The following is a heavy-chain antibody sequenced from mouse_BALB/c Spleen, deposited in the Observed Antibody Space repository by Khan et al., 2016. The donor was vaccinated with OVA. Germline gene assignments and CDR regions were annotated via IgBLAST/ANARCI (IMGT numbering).Heavy chain of an antibody. D-gene: IGHD2-2*01. Sequence: EVELVESGPELMKPGASVKISCKASGYSFTTYYIHWMMQSHGKSLEWIGYIDPFSGGTTYNQKFKGKATLTVDRSSSTAYIHLSNLTSEDSTVYYCTRHGYVAWFTYWGQGTLVTVSS. CDR2: IDPFSGGT. V-gene: IGHV1S135*01. J-gene: IGHJ3*01. CDR3: TRHGYVAWFTY. CDR1: GYSFTTYY.